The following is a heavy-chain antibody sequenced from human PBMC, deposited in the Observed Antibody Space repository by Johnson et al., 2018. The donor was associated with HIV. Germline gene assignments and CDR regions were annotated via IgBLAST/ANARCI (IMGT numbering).Heavy chain of an antibody. CDR2: ISYDGPNK. CDR3: ARQTLRAFDI. Sequence: QVQLVESGGGVAQPGRSLRLSCAATGFTLSRYDMHWVRQAPGKGLEWVAFISYDGPNKYYADSVKGRFTISRDNSKNTLYLQMNSLRAEDTALYYCARQTLRAFDIWGQGTMVTVSS. V-gene: IGHV3-30*19. CDR1: GFTLSRYD. J-gene: IGHJ3*02.